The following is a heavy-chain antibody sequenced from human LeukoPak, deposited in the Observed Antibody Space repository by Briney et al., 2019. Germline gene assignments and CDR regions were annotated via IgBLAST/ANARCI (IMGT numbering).Heavy chain of an antibody. J-gene: IGHJ3*02. CDR2: ISWNSGSI. Sequence: GGSLRLSCAASGFTFSSYGMHWVRQAPGKGLEWVSGISWNSGSIGYADSVKGRFTISRDNAKNSLYLQMNSLRAEDMALYYCAKDMGDYYDSSGLTYAFDIWGQGTMVTVSS. CDR3: AKDMGDYYDSSGLTYAFDI. V-gene: IGHV3-9*03. CDR1: GFTFSSYG. D-gene: IGHD3-22*01.